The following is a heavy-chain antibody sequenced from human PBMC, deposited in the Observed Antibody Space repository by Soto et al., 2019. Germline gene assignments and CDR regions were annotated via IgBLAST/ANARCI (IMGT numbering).Heavy chain of an antibody. CDR2: INAGNGNT. CDR1: GYTFTSYA. Sequence: ASVKVSCKASGYTFTSYAMHWVRQAPGQRLEWMGWINAGNGNTKYSQKFQGRVTITRDTSASTAYMELSSLRSEDTAVYYCARGAPTGNFKAYYFDYWAREPWSPSPQ. V-gene: IGHV1-3*01. CDR3: ARGAPTGNFKAYYFDY. J-gene: IGHJ4*02. D-gene: IGHD4-4*01.